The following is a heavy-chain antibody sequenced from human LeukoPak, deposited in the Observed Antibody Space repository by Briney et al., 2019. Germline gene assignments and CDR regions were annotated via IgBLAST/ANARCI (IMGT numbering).Heavy chain of an antibody. CDR1: GESISSGDYY. Sequence: PSGTLSLTCTVSGESISSGDYYWSWVRQPAGKGLGWIGCISSSGSTNYNPSLKSRVTISVDTSKNQFSLKLSSVTAADTAVYFCARGPYSYDSSGAFDIWGQGTMVTVSS. CDR3: ARGPYSYDSSGAFDI. D-gene: IGHD3-22*01. J-gene: IGHJ3*02. CDR2: ISSSGST. V-gene: IGHV4-61*02.